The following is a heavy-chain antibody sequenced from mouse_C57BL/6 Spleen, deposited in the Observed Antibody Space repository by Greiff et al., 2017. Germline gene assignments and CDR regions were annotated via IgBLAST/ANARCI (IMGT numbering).Heavy chain of an antibody. CDR3: ARRGYDYDEGFDY. V-gene: IGHV1-7*01. Sequence: QVHVKQSGAELAKPGASVKLSCKASGYTFTSYWMHWVKQRPGQGLEWIGYINPSSGYTKYNQKFKDKATLTADKSSSTAYMQLSSLTYEDSAVYYCARRGYDYDEGFDYWGQGTTLTVSS. CDR2: INPSSGYT. D-gene: IGHD2-4*01. CDR1: GYTFTSYW. J-gene: IGHJ2*01.